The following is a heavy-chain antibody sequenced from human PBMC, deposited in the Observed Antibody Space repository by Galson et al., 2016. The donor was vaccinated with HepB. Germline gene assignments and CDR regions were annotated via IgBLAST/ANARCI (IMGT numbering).Heavy chain of an antibody. CDR1: GYNFVGYG. CDR3: ARTPGGMDV. V-gene: IGHV1-18*04. CDR2: ISSYNVRT. J-gene: IGHJ6*02. Sequence: SVKVSCKASGYNFVGYGLTWVRQAPGKGLEFLARISSYNVRTDYAQKFQDRVTMTTDKSSSTAYLELRSLTSDDTAVYYCARTPGGMDVWGQGTTVIVSS. D-gene: IGHD2-15*01.